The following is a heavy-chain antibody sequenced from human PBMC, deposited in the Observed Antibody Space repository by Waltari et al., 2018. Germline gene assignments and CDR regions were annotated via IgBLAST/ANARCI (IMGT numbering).Heavy chain of an antibody. D-gene: IGHD3-10*01. V-gene: IGHV1-69*08. CDR3: ARDTEEGSGTYDFAY. CDR2: IIPILGIA. CDR1: GGTFSSYS. Sequence: QVQLVQSGAEVKKPGSSEKVSCKASGGTFSSYSISWVRQAPGQGLDWMGRIIPILGIANYAQKFQGRVTITADKSTSTAYMELRSLRSEDTAVYYCARDTEEGSGTYDFAYWGQGTLVTVSS. J-gene: IGHJ4*02.